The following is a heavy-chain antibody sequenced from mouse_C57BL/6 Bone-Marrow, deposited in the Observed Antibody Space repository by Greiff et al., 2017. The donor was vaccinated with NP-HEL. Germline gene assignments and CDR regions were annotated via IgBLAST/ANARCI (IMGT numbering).Heavy chain of an antibody. CDR3: ARKTTVYYFDY. Sequence: QVQLQQPGAELVKPGASVKLSCKASGYTFTSYWMHWVKQRPGQGLEWIGMIHPNSGSTNYNEKFKSKATLTVDKPSSTAYMQLSSLTSEDSAVYYCARKTTVYYFDYWGQGTTLTVSS. CDR2: IHPNSGST. V-gene: IGHV1-64*01. J-gene: IGHJ2*01. CDR1: GYTFTSYW. D-gene: IGHD1-1*01.